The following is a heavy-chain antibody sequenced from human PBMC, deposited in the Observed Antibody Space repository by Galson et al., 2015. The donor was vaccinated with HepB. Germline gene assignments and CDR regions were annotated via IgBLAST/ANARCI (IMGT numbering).Heavy chain of an antibody. CDR2: IRSKAYGGTT. D-gene: IGHD2-15*01. CDR1: GLTFGDYA. CDR3: TRERGYSSRDY. Sequence: SLRLSCAASGLTFGDYAMSWFRQAPGKGLEWVGFIRSKAYGGTTEYAASVKGGFTISRDDSKSIAYLQMNSLKTEDTAVYYCTRERGYSSRDYWGQGTLVTVSS. J-gene: IGHJ4*02. V-gene: IGHV3-49*03.